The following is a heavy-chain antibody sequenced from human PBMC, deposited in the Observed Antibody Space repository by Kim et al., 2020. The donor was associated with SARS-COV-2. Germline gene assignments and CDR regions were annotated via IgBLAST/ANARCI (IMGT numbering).Heavy chain of an antibody. J-gene: IGHJ4*02. CDR1: GDSVSSNSAA. D-gene: IGHD6-13*01. CDR2: TYYRSKWYN. Sequence: SQTLSLTCAISGDSVSSNSAAWNWIRQSPSRGLEWLGRTYYRSKWYNDYAVSVKSRITINPDTSKNQFSLQLNSVTPEDTAVYYCAGSTLGWAAAGMEGVFDYWGQGTLVTVSS. V-gene: IGHV6-1*01. CDR3: AGSTLGWAAAGMEGVFDY.